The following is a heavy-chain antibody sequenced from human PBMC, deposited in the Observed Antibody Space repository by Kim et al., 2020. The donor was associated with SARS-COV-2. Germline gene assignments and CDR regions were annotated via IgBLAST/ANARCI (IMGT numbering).Heavy chain of an antibody. V-gene: IGHV3-23*01. D-gene: IGHD5-18*01. J-gene: IGHJ4*02. Sequence: GGSLRLSCAASGFTFSSYAMSWVRQAPGKGLEWVSAISGSGGSTYYADSVKGRFTISRDNSKNTLYLQMNSLRAEDTAVYYCAKALQFAQLWLPGNWGQGTLVTVSS. CDR1: GFTFSSYA. CDR2: ISGSGGST. CDR3: AKALQFAQLWLPGN.